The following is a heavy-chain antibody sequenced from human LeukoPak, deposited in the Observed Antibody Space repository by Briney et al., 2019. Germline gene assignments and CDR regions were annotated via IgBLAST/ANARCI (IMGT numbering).Heavy chain of an antibody. CDR3: ARERTYYYDSNPDYFDY. CDR2: IYAGGDR. D-gene: IGHD3-22*01. J-gene: IGHJ4*02. V-gene: IGHV3-53*01. Sequence: GGSPRLSCAASGFTVSTNFMGWVRQAPGKGLEWVSVIYAGGDRYYADSVKGRFTISRDNSKNTLYLQMNSLRAEDTALYYCARERTYYYDSNPDYFDYWGQGTLVTVSS. CDR1: GFTVSTNF.